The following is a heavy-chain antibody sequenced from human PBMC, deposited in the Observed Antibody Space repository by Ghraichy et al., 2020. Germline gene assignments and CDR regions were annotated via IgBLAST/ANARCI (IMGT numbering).Heavy chain of an antibody. D-gene: IGHD3-10*01. CDR3: ARASESYYGSGSYYLPPYYFDY. CDR1: GGSISSYY. Sequence: SETLSLTCTVSGGSISSYYWSWIRQPPGKGLEWIGYIYYSGSTNYNPSLKSRVTISVDTSKNQFSLKLSSVTAADTAVYYCARASESYYGSGSYYLPPYYFDYWGQGTLVTVSS. J-gene: IGHJ4*02. CDR2: IYYSGST. V-gene: IGHV4-59*01.